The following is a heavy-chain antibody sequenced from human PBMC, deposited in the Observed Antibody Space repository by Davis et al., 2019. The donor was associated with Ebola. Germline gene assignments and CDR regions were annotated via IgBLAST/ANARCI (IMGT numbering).Heavy chain of an antibody. D-gene: IGHD3-3*01. CDR1: GFTFSSYA. V-gene: IGHV3-23*01. CDR2: ISGSGGST. J-gene: IGHJ4*02. CDR3: AKDSRPGITIFGVVIPPDY. Sequence: PGGSLRLSCAASGFTFSSYAMSWVRQAPGKGLEWVSAISGSGGSTYYADSVKGRFTISRDNSKNTLYLQMNSLRAEDTAVYYCAKDSRPGITIFGVVIPPDYWGQGTLVTVSS.